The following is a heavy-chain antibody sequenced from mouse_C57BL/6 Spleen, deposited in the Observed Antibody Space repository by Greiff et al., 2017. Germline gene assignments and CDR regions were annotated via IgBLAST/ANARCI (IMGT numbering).Heavy chain of an antibody. V-gene: IGHV10-1*01. CDR2: IRSKSNNYAT. J-gene: IGHJ2*01. D-gene: IGHD2-3*01. Sequence: EVKLQESGGGLVQPKGSLKLSCAASGFSFNTYAMNWVRQAPGKGLEWVARIRSKSNNYATYYADSVKDRFTISRDDSESMLYLQMNNLKTEDTAMYYYVRGGYCGDFDYWGQGTTLTVSS. CDR3: VRGGYCGDFDY. CDR1: GFSFNTYA.